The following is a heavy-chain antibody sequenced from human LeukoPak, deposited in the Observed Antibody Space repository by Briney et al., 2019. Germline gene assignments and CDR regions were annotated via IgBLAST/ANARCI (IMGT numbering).Heavy chain of an antibody. CDR3: ARVGDYGDYGPLDY. D-gene: IGHD4-17*01. J-gene: IGHJ4*02. V-gene: IGHV1-8*03. CDR2: MNPNSGNT. CDR1: EYTFTSYD. Sequence: ASVKVSCKASEYTFTSYDINWVRQATGQGLEWMGWMNPNSGNTGYAQKFQGRVTITRNTSISTAYMELSSLRSEDTAVYYCARVGDYGDYGPLDYWGQGTLVTVSS.